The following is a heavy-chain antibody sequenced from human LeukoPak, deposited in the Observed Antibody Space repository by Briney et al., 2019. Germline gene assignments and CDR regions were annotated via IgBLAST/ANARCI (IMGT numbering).Heavy chain of an antibody. J-gene: IGHJ4*02. CDR1: GGSISSYY. Sequence: SETLSLTCTVSGGSISSYYWSWIRQPPGKGLEWIGYIYYSGSTNYNPSLKSRVTISVDTSKNQFSLKLSSVTAADTAVYYCARLVTAIMNFDFWGQGTLVTVSS. CDR2: IYYSGST. CDR3: ARLVTAIMNFDF. V-gene: IGHV4-59*08. D-gene: IGHD2-21*02.